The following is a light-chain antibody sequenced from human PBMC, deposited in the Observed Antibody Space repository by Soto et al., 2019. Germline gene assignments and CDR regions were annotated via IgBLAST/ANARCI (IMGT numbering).Light chain of an antibody. Sequence: EIVLTQSPATLSVSPGERATLSCRASQSVSSSYLAWYQQKPGQAPRLLIYGASSRATGIPDRFSGSGSGTDFTLTISSLEPEDFAVYYCQQRSNWSWTFGQGTKVDIK. CDR2: GAS. CDR1: QSVSSSY. V-gene: IGKV3D-20*02. J-gene: IGKJ1*01. CDR3: QQRSNWSWT.